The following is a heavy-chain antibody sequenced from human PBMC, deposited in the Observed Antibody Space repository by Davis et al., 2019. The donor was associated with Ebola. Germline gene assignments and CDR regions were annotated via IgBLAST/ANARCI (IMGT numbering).Heavy chain of an antibody. D-gene: IGHD2-2*02. CDR1: GGSVSSGSYY. CDR3: ARAGCSSTSCYTSWLYYYYGMDV. CDR2: INHSGST. Sequence: SETLSLTCTVSGGSVSSGSYYWSWIRQHPGKGLEWIGEINHSGSTNYNPSLKSRVTISVDTSKNQFSLKLSSVTAADTAVYYCARAGCSSTSCYTSWLYYYYGMDVWGQGTTVTVSS. V-gene: IGHV4-39*07. J-gene: IGHJ6*02.